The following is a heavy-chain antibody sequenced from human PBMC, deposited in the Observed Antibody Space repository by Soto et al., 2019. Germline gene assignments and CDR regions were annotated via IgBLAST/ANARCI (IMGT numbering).Heavy chain of an antibody. CDR1: GFTFSSYS. V-gene: IGHV3-48*02. CDR2: ISSSSSTI. Sequence: GGSLRLSCAASGFTFSSYSMNWVRQAPGKGLEWVSYISSSSSTIYYADSVKGRFTISRDNAKNSLYLQMNSLRDEDTAVYYCARVTGYSGSYSDYYGMDVWGQGTTVTVSS. J-gene: IGHJ6*02. CDR3: ARVTGYSGSYSDYYGMDV. D-gene: IGHD1-26*01.